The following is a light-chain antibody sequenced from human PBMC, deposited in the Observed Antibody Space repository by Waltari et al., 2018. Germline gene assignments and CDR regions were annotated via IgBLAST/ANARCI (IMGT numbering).Light chain of an antibody. CDR2: WAS. CDR1: QSVFWNSNKNNY. CDR3: QQYYSFPLT. V-gene: IGKV4-1*01. Sequence: IVMTQSPDSLAVSLGEGATITCWSSQSVFWNSNKNNYLAWYQHKPGQPPKLLFYWASTREYGVPDRFSGSGSGTDFTLTINNLQAEDVAVYYCQQYYSFPLTFGGGTKVEIK. J-gene: IGKJ4*01.